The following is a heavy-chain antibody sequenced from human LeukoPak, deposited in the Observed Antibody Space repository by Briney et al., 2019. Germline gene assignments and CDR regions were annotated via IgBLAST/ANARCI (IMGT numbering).Heavy chain of an antibody. Sequence: PGGSLRLSCADSGYTFSSTSMNWVRQAPRTGLEWVSSISSSSSYIYYADSVKCRFTISRDNAKNSLYLQMNSLRAEDTAVYYCASYYYGSGSPNFDYWGQGTLVTVSS. D-gene: IGHD3-10*01. V-gene: IGHV3-21*01. J-gene: IGHJ4*02. CDR3: ASYYYGSGSPNFDY. CDR2: ISSSSSYI. CDR1: GYTFSSTS.